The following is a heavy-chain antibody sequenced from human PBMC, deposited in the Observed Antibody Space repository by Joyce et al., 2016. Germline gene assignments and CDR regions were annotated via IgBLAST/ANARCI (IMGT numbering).Heavy chain of an antibody. J-gene: IGHJ4*02. CDR2: ISGRGGNI. V-gene: IGHV3-23*01. CDR3: AKIPRITLLGSFISFDY. Sequence: EVQLLESGGGLVQPGGSLTLSCGASGFSFPTFAMSWVRQARGKGLEWVAGISGRGGNIYYAASLKGRFTISRDNSRNTLYLQMNSLRAEDTAVYYCAKIPRITLLGSFISFDYWGQGALVTVSA. D-gene: IGHD3-16*02. CDR1: GFSFPTFA.